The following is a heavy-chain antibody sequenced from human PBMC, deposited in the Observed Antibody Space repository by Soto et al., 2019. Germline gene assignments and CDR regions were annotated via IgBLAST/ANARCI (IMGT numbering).Heavy chain of an antibody. CDR3: ARDWGTGSYQLDS. V-gene: IGHV4-38-2*02. CDR1: GYSISTGFN. J-gene: IGHJ4*02. CDR2: IYHSGST. D-gene: IGHD2-2*01. Sequence: SSETLSLTCAVSGYSISTGFNWAWIRQPPGKGLEWIGSIYHSGSTYYNLSLKSRVTISSDASKNQISLKLSSVTAADTALYYCARDWGTGSYQLDSWGQGTLVTVSS.